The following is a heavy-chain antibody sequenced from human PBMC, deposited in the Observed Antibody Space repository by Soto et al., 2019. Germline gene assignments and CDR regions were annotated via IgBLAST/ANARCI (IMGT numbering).Heavy chain of an antibody. Sequence: QVQLHQSGPGLVKPSQTLSLTCAISGDSVSRTSVAWNWIRQSPSRGLEWLGRTYYRSKWNSDYAFSVRGRITINPDTSKSQFSLQLNSVTPEDTAVYYCVRGQFSAFDCWGQGTLVTVSS. J-gene: IGHJ4*02. CDR2: TYYRSKWNS. CDR3: VRGQFSAFDC. V-gene: IGHV6-1*01. CDR1: GDSVSRTSVA.